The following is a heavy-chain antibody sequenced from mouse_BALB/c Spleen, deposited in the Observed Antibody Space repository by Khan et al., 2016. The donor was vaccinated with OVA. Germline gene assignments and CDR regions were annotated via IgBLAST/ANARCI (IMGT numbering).Heavy chain of an antibody. Sequence: EVQLVESGGGLVKPGGSLKVSCAASGFTFSNYAMSWVRQSPEKRLEWVASISSGGTSYYIDSAKGRFTISRDNARNILYLQMSGLRSEDTAYYYCARDYWFVYWGQGTLVTVSA. J-gene: IGHJ3*01. V-gene: IGHV5-6-5*01. CDR2: ISSGGTS. CDR1: GFTFSNYA. CDR3: ARDYWFVY.